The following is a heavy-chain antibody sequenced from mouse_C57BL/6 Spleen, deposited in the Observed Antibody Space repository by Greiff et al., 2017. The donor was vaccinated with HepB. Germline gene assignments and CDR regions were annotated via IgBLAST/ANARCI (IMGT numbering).Heavy chain of an antibody. J-gene: IGHJ3*01. V-gene: IGHV1-53*01. D-gene: IGHD3-3*01. Sequence: VKLQESGTELVKPGASVKLSCKASGYTFTSYWMHWVKQRPGQGLEWIGNINPSNGGTNYNEKFKSKATLTVDKSSSTAYMQLSSLTSEDSAVYYGARSGLGGFAYWGQGTLVTVSA. CDR3: ARSGLGGFAY. CDR2: INPSNGGT. CDR1: GYTFTSYW.